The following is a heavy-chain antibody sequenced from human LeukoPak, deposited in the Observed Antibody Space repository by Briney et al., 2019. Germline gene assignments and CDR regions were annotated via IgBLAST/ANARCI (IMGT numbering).Heavy chain of an antibody. CDR3: AKRDSGSHYVDY. CDR2: ISGSGTST. CDR1: GFTFSSYA. D-gene: IGHD1-26*01. Sequence: GGSLRLSCAASGFTFSSYAMTWVRQAPGKGLEWVSAISGSGTSTYYADSVKGRFTISRDNSKNTLCLQMNSLRAEDTAVYYCAKRDSGSHYVDYWGQGTPVTVSS. J-gene: IGHJ4*02. V-gene: IGHV3-23*01.